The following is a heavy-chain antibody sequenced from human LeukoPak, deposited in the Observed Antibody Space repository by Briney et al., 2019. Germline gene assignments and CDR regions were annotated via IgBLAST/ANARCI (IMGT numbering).Heavy chain of an antibody. J-gene: IGHJ2*01. CDR2: ISAYNGNT. V-gene: IGHV1-18*01. CDR3: ARDLRLVVGGTGHYWYFDL. Sequence: HGASVKVSCKASGYTFTTYGISWVRQAPGQGLEWMGWISAYNGNTNYAQKLQGRVTMTTETSTSTAYMELRSLRSDDTAVYYCARDLRLVVGGTGHYWYFDLWGRGTLVTVSS. CDR1: GYTFTTYG. D-gene: IGHD6-19*01.